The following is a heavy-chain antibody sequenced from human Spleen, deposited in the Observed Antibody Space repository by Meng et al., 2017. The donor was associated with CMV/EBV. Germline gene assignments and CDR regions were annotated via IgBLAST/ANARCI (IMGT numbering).Heavy chain of an antibody. Sequence: GGSLRLSCAASGFTFRTYGMHWVRQAPGKGLEWVAFIRYDGINKYYADSVKGRFTISRDNSKNTLHLQMNSLRAEDTAVYYCAKSIQGFDSWGQGTLVTVSS. V-gene: IGHV3-30*02. J-gene: IGHJ5*01. CDR3: AKSIQGFDS. CDR2: IRYDGINK. CDR1: GFTFRTYG.